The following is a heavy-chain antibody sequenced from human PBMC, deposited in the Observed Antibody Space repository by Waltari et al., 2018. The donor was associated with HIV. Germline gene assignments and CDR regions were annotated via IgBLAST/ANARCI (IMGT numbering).Heavy chain of an antibody. CDR1: GGSFSGHY. Sequence: QVQLQQWGTGLLRPSETLSLTCAVYGGSFSGHYWNWIRQPPGKGLEWIGEINHSGSSNYNPSLKSRVTISLDTSKNQFSLKLNSVTAADTAVYFCARGTGGSGPDAFDIWGQGTMVTVSS. J-gene: IGHJ3*02. CDR3: ARGTGGSGPDAFDI. V-gene: IGHV4-34*01. D-gene: IGHD2-15*01. CDR2: INHSGSS.